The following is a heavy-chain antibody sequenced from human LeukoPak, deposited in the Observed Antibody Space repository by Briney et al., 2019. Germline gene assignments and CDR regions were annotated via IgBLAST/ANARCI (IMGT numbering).Heavy chain of an antibody. D-gene: IGHD3-22*01. Sequence: SETLSLTCAVYGGSFSGYYWSWIRQPPGKGLEWIGEINHSGSTNYNPSLTSRVTISVDTSQNKFSLKLSSVTAADTAVYYCARGRKLYYDSSGYPPYFDYWGQGTLVTVSS. CDR1: GGSFSGYY. J-gene: IGHJ4*02. CDR2: INHSGST. V-gene: IGHV4-34*01. CDR3: ARGRKLYYDSSGYPPYFDY.